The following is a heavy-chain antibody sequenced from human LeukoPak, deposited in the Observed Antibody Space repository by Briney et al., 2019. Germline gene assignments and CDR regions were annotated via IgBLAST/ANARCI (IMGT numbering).Heavy chain of an antibody. CDR2: IYYSGST. J-gene: IGHJ6*03. CDR1: GGSISSSSYY. D-gene: IGHD1-7*01. V-gene: IGHV4-39*07. Sequence: KPSETLSLTCTVSGGSISSSSYYWGWIRQPPGKGLEWIGSIYYSGSTYYNPSLKSRVTISVDTSKNQFSLKLSSVTAADTAVYYCHGDNWNYVGVYYYYMDVWGKGTTVTVSS. CDR3: HGDNWNYVGVYYYYMDV.